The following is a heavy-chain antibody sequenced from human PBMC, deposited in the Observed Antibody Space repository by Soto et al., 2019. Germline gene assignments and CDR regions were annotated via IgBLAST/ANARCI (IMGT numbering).Heavy chain of an antibody. D-gene: IGHD3-9*01. CDR3: ARMRNILTGYPGRFDY. J-gene: IGHJ4*02. CDR2: IYYSGST. CDR1: GGSISTYY. Sequence: QVQLQESGPGLVKPSETLSLTCTVSGGSISTYYWSWIRQPPGKGLEWIGYIYYSGSTNYNPSLKSRVTISVDTSKNQFSLKLSSVTAADTAVYYFARMRNILTGYPGRFDYWGQGTLVTVSS. V-gene: IGHV4-59*01.